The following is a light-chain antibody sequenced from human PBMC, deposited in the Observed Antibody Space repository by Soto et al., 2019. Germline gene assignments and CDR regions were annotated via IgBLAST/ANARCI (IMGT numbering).Light chain of an antibody. J-gene: IGLJ1*01. CDR3: GTWDSSLSAEV. Sequence: QSALPHPPPGPAPPEQRATTSAPGTSPKIGKNYVSWYQQLPGTAPKLLIYENNKRPSGIPDRFSGSKSGTSATLGITGLQTGDEADYYCGTWDSSLSAEVFGTGTKVTVL. V-gene: IGLV1-51*02. CDR2: ENN. CDR1: SPKIGKNY.